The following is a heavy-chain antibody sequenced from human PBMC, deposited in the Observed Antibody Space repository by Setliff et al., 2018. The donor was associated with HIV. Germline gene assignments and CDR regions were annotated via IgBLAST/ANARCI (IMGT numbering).Heavy chain of an antibody. D-gene: IGHD6-13*01. Sequence: LSLTCTVSGDFRNIQWWTWMRQSPGLGLQWIGSIHHSGSGNYNPSLKSRVTISLDTSKNQFSLNLSSVTAADTAIYYCARGLTAPAAAGSWGQGMLVTVSS. J-gene: IGHJ5*02. V-gene: IGHV4-59*08. CDR3: ARGLTAPAAAGS. CDR2: IHHSGSG. CDR1: GDFRNIQW.